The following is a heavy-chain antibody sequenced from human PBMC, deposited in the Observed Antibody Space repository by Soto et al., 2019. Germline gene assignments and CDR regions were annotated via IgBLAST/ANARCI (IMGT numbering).Heavy chain of an antibody. Sequence: QVQLVQSGAEVKKPGASVKVSCKASGYTFTSYYMHWVRQAPGQGLEWMGIINPSGGSTSYAQKFQGRVTMTRDTSTSTVYMELSSLRSEDTAVYYCARGGYSYGYGNRMAYWGQGTLVTASS. D-gene: IGHD5-18*01. CDR1: GYTFTSYY. V-gene: IGHV1-46*01. CDR3: ARGGYSYGYGNRMAY. CDR2: INPSGGST. J-gene: IGHJ4*02.